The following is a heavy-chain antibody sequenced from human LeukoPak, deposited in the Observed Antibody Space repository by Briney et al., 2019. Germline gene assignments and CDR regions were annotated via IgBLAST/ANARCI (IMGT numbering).Heavy chain of an antibody. CDR1: GGSISSSSYY. D-gene: IGHD2-2*01. Sequence: TSETPSLTCTVSGGSISSSSYYWGWIRQPPGKGLEWIGSIYYSGSTYYNPSLKSRVTISVDTSKNQFSLKLSSVTAADTAVYYCARFVPAANAFDIWGQGTMVTVSS. CDR3: ARFVPAANAFDI. CDR2: IYYSGST. J-gene: IGHJ3*02. V-gene: IGHV4-39*01.